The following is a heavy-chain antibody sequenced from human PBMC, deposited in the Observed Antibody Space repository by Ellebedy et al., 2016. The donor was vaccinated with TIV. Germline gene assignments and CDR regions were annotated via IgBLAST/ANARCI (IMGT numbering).Heavy chain of an antibody. CDR1: GHTFSSYG. V-gene: IGHV1-2*02. CDR2: INPDSGGT. CDR3: ARVLRATSGMDV. J-gene: IGHJ6*02. Sequence: ASVKVSCKASGHTFSSYGFSWVRQAPGQGLEWMGWINPDSGGTNLPQKFQGRVTMTRDTSVNTAYMELTRLQSDDTAVYYCARVLRATSGMDVWGQGTTVIVS. D-gene: IGHD4/OR15-4a*01.